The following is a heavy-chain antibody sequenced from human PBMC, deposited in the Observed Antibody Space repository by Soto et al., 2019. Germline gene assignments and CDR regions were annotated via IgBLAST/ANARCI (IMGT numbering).Heavy chain of an antibody. V-gene: IGHV1-18*01. D-gene: IGHD3-10*01. Sequence: QVQLVQSGVEVKKPGASVKVSCKASGYTFTTFGITWVRQAPGQGLQWMGWINAFNGNTNYAQKLQGRVXXXXXXXXXXXXXXXXXXRSDDTAVYYCARQNAEYFQNWGQGTLVTVS. J-gene: IGHJ1*01. CDR2: INAFNGNT. CDR3: ARQNAEYFQN. CDR1: GYTFTTFG.